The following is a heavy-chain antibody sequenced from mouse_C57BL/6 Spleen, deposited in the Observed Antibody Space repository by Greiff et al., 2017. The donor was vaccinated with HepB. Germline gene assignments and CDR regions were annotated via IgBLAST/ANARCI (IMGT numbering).Heavy chain of an antibody. CDR1: GFTFSDYG. J-gene: IGHJ3*01. Sequence: EVKLLESGGGLVKPGGSLKLSCAASGFTFSDYGMHWVRQAPEKGLEWVAYISSGSSTIYYADTVKGRFTISRDNAKNTLFLQMTSLRSEDSAMFYCVRGIPSGAWFAYWGQGALVTVSA. CDR2: ISSGSSTI. D-gene: IGHD6-1*01. CDR3: VRGIPSGAWFAY. V-gene: IGHV5-17*01.